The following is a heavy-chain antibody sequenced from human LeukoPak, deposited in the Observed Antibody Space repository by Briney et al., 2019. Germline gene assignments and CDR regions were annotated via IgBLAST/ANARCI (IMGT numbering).Heavy chain of an antibody. V-gene: IGHV1-18*01. CDR2: ISAYNGNT. CDR3: ARGSIQSPTPRFDY. J-gene: IGHJ4*02. Sequence: GASVKVSCKASGYTFTSYGYNWVRQAPGQGLEWMGWISAYNGNTNYAQKLQGRVTMTTVTSTSTVYMELRSLTSDDTAVYYCARGSIQSPTPRFDYWGQGTLVTVSS. CDR1: GYTFTSYG. D-gene: IGHD5-18*01.